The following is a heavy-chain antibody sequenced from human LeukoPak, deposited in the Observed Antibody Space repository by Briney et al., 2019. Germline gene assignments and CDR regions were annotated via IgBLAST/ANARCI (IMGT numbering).Heavy chain of an antibody. Sequence: SETLSLTCTVSGGSISSGSYYWSWIRQPAGKGLEWIGRIYTSGSTNYNPPLKSRVTISVDTSKNQFSLKLSSVTAADTAVYYCARDKLRFGSSYFDYWGQGTLVTVSS. J-gene: IGHJ4*02. CDR1: GGSISSGSYY. D-gene: IGHD3-3*01. CDR2: IYTSGST. CDR3: ARDKLRFGSSYFDY. V-gene: IGHV4-61*02.